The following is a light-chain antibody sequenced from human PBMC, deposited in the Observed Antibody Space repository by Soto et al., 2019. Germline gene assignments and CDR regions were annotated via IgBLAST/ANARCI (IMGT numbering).Light chain of an antibody. CDR1: QSVLYNSNNKNY. V-gene: IGKV4-1*01. CDR3: QQYSDTPYT. Sequence: DIVMTESPDSLAVSLGERATINCKSSQSVLYNSNNKNYLAWYQQKSGQPPKLLIYWASTREFGVPDRFSGSGSRTDFTLTISSLQAEDVAVYYCQQYSDTPYTFGQGTKLEIK. CDR2: WAS. J-gene: IGKJ2*01.